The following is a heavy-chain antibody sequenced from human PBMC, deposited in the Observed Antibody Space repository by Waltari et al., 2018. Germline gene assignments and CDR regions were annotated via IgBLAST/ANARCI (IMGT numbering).Heavy chain of an antibody. V-gene: IGHV3-74*01. CDR2: INEEGSRI. CDR1: GFTLSDCW. Sequence: EVQLVQSGGDLVQPGGSLRLSCAASGFTLSDCWMPWVRQAPGKGLVWVARINEEGSRIDYAESVKGRFTISRDYAQNTMYLQMNSLRAEDTADYYCVRDMFGPLDYWGQGTLVTVSS. D-gene: IGHD3-10*02. J-gene: IGHJ4*02. CDR3: VRDMFGPLDY.